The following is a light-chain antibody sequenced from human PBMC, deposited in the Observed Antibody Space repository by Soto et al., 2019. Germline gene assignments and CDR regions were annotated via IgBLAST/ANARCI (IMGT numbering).Light chain of an antibody. CDR1: SSDVGGYDY. CDR3: CSYAGTYTNYV. J-gene: IGLJ1*01. CDR2: DVT. Sequence: QSVLTQPRSVSGSPGQSVTISCTGTSSDVGGYDYVSWYQQHPGKAPKLVIYDVTKRPSGVPDRFSGSKSGNTASLTISGLQAEDEADYYCCSYAGTYTNYVFGTGTQLTVL. V-gene: IGLV2-11*01.